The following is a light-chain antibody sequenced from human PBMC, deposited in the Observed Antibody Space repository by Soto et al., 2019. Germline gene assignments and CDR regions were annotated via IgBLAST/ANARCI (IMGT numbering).Light chain of an antibody. CDR2: GAP. CDR1: ESVRGSY. J-gene: IGKJ2*01. Sequence: EIVLNHTPSSLSFSRWQTSTLSCSSSESVRGSYLAWYRQKPGQAPRLLIYGAPSRVTGIPDRFSGSGSGTDFSLTISRLEPEDLAVYYCQQYDSTTLYTYGQGTKVDIK. V-gene: IGKV3-20*01. CDR3: QQYDSTTLYT.